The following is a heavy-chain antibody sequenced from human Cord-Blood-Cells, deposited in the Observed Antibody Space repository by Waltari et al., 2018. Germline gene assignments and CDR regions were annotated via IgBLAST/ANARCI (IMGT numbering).Heavy chain of an antibody. CDR1: GSPFSSYA. CDR2: ISYDGSNK. CDR3: AGGSYFHY. J-gene: IGHJ4*02. D-gene: IGHD1-26*01. V-gene: IGHV3-30-3*01. Sequence: VQLVESGGGGVQPGRSLRLSCAASGSPFSSYAMHWVRQAPGKGLEWVAVISYDGSNKYYADSVKGRFTISRDNSKNTLYLQMNSLRAEDTAVYYCAGGSYFHYWGQGTLVTVSS.